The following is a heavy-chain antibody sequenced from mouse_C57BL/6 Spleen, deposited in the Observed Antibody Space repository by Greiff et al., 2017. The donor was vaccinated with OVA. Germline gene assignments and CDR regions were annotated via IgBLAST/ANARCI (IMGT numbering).Heavy chain of an antibody. CDR3: TTERTTVVAEDFDY. CDR2: IDPENGDT. CDR1: GFNIKDDY. D-gene: IGHD1-1*01. Sequence: EVQLQQSGAELVRPGASVKLSCTASGFNIKDDYMHWVKQRPEQGLEWIGWIDPENGDTEYASKFQGKATITADTSSNTAYLQLSSLTSEDTAVYYCTTERTTVVAEDFDYWGQGTTLTVSS. J-gene: IGHJ2*01. V-gene: IGHV14-4*01.